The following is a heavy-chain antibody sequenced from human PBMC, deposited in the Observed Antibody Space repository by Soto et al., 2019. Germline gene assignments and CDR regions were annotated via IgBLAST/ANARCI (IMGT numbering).Heavy chain of an antibody. CDR2: INPNSRGT. CDR3: ARDLQGFSILYYYYGMDV. Sequence: ASVKVSCKASGYTFTGYYMHWVRQAPGQGLEWMGWINPNSRGTNYAQKFQGRVTMTRDTSISTAYMELSRLRSDDTAVYYCARDLQGFSILYYYYGMDVWGQGTTVTVSS. CDR1: GYTFTGYY. V-gene: IGHV1-2*02. D-gene: IGHD2-21*01. J-gene: IGHJ6*02.